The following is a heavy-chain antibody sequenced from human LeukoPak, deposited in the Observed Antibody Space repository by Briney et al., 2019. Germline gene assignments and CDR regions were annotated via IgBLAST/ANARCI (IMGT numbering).Heavy chain of an antibody. Sequence: SETLSLTCTVSGGSISSGGYYWSWIRQHPGKGLEWIGYIYYSGSTYYNPSLKSRVTISVDTSKNQFSLKLSSVTAADTAVYYCARFGVDIVVVPAASGDRFDPWGQGTLVTVSS. J-gene: IGHJ5*02. CDR1: GGSISSGGYY. CDR3: ARFGVDIVVVPAASGDRFDP. D-gene: IGHD2-2*01. CDR2: IYYSGST. V-gene: IGHV4-31*03.